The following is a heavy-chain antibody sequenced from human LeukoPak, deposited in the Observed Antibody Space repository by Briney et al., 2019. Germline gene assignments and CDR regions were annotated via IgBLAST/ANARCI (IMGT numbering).Heavy chain of an antibody. CDR1: GFTFSSYG. CDR3: AKAPEGRSGLH. J-gene: IGHJ4*02. D-gene: IGHD2-15*01. V-gene: IGHV3-23*01. CDR2: ISGSGGST. Sequence: GGTLRLSCAASGFTFSSYGMSWVRQAPGKGREWVSAISGSGGSTYYADSVKGRFTISRDSSKNTLYLQMNSLRAEDTAVYYCAKAPEGRSGLHWGQGTLVTVSS.